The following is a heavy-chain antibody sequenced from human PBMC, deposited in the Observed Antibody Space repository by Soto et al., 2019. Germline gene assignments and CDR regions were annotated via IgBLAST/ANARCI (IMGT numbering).Heavy chain of an antibody. CDR2: ISVNNDNT. V-gene: IGHV1-18*01. CDR3: ARSYGSGRNLRPYDY. J-gene: IGHJ4*02. CDR1: GYTFTSYH. Sequence: KVSCKASGYTFTSYHINWVRQAPGQGLEWMGWISVNNDNTNYVQKLQGRVTMTTDTSTSTAYMELRSLRSDDTAIYYCARSYGSGRNLRPYDYWGQGSLVTVSS. D-gene: IGHD3-10*01.